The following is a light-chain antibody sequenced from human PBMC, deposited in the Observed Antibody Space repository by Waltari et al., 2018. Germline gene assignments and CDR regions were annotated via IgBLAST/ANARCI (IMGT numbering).Light chain of an antibody. J-gene: IGLJ3*02. CDR3: ALYMGSGIWV. V-gene: IGLV8-61*01. CDR2: KAN. Sequence: QTVVTQEPSLSVSPGGTVTLTCALSHGSLSTTSYATWYQQTPCQAPRTLVYKANARSSGVPDRFSGSILGNTAALIITGAQADDESDYYCALYMGSGIWVFGGGTRLTVL. CDR1: HGSLSTTSY.